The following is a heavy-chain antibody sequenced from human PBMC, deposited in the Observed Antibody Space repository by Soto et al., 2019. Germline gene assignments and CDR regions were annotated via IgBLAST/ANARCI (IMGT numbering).Heavy chain of an antibody. Sequence: ESGGGVIQPGRSLRLSCAASGFTFRSDGMHWVRQAPGKGLEWVAVISYDGSNKYYADSVKGRFTISRDNSNNTLHLQMNSLRAEDTAVYYCAKDSHRALIGSGGWFDPWGQGTLVTVSS. J-gene: IGHJ5*02. CDR1: GFTFRSDG. V-gene: IGHV3-30*18. CDR3: AKDSHRALIGSGGWFDP. D-gene: IGHD1-26*01. CDR2: ISYDGSNK.